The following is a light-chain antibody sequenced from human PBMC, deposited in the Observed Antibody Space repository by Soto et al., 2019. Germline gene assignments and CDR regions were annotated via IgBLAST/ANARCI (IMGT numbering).Light chain of an antibody. CDR3: QQRSNWRST. CDR2: DAS. V-gene: IGKV3-11*01. Sequence: EIVLTQSPATLSLSPGERATLSCRASQSVSSYLAWYQQKPGQAPRLLIYDASSRATGIPARFSGSGSGTDFTLTISRLEPEDCAVYYCQQRSNWRSTFGQGTRLEIK. J-gene: IGKJ5*01. CDR1: QSVSSY.